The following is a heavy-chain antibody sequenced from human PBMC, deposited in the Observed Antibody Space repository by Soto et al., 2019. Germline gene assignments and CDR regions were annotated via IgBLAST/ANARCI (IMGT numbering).Heavy chain of an antibody. CDR3: ARHIVVGWFDP. Sequence: QVPLVQSGAEVKKPGSSVKVSCKASGGTFSSYTISWVRQAPGQGLEWMGRIIPILGIANYAQKFQGRVTITADKSTSTAYMELSSLRSEDTAVYYCARHIVVGWFDPWGQGTLVTVSS. V-gene: IGHV1-69*02. CDR1: GGTFSSYT. CDR2: IIPILGIA. D-gene: IGHD2-2*01. J-gene: IGHJ5*02.